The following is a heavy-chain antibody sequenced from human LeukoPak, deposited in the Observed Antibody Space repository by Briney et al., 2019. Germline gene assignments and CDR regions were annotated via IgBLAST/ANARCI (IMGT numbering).Heavy chain of an antibody. V-gene: IGHV3-21*01. CDR1: GFTFSSYS. J-gene: IGHJ4*02. CDR3: ARRAGAYSHPYDY. CDR2: ISTSSSYI. D-gene: IGHD4/OR15-4a*01. Sequence: GGSLRLSCAASGFTFSSYSMTWVRQAPGKGLEWVSSISTSSSYIHYADSVKGRFTISRDNAKHSLYLQMNSLRAEDTAVYYCARRAGAYSHPYDYWGQGTLVTVSS.